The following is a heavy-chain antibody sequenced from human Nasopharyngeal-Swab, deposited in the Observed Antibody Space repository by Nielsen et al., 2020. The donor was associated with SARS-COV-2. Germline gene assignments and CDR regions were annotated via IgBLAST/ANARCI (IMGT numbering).Heavy chain of an antibody. Sequence: GGSLRPSCAASGFTFSSYAMHWVRQAPGKGLEWLAVIWYDGSNKYYADSVKGRFTISRDNSKNTLYLQMNSLRAEDTAVYYCARGSHVGDYWGQGTLVTVSS. CDR3: ARGSHVGDY. CDR1: GFTFSSYA. V-gene: IGHV3-33*01. CDR2: IWYDGSNK. J-gene: IGHJ4*02. D-gene: IGHD1-26*01.